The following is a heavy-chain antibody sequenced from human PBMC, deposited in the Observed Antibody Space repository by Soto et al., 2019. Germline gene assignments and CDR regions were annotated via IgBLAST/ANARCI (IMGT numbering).Heavy chain of an antibody. CDR2: IIPIFGTA. CDR1: GGTFSSYA. CDR3: ASSPPGRLYYFGY. J-gene: IGHJ4*02. Sequence: GASVKGSGKASGGTFSSYAISWVRQAPGQVLECMVGIIPIFGTANYAQKFQGRVTITAEESTSTAYMELSSLRSEDTAVYYCASSPPGRLYYFGYWGQGTLVTVSS. D-gene: IGHD6-25*01. V-gene: IGHV1-69*13.